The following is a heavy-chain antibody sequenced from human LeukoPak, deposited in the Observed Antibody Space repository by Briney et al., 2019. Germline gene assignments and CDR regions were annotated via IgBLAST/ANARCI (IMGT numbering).Heavy chain of an antibody. J-gene: IGHJ6*02. D-gene: IGHD1-14*01. CDR3: ARGTEPSKPYYYYYGMDV. CDR2: IYTSGST. Sequence: SETLSLTCAVYGGSFSGYYWSWIRQPAGKGLEWIGRIYTSGSTNYNPSLKSRVTMSVDTSKNQFSLKLSSVTAADTAVYYCARGTEPSKPYYYYYGMDVWGQGTTVTVSS. CDR1: GGSFSGYY. V-gene: IGHV4-59*10.